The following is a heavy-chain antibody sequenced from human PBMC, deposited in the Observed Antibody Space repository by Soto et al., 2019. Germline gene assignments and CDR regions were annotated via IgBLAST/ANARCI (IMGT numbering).Heavy chain of an antibody. J-gene: IGHJ4*02. V-gene: IGHV3-33*01. Sequence: ESGGGVVQPGRSLRLSCAASGFTFSSYGMHWVRQAPGKGLEWVAVIWYDGSNKYYADSVKGRFTISRDNSKNTLYLQMNSLRAEDTAVYYCARVGLNYYDSSGYSGYYFDYWGQGTLVTVSS. D-gene: IGHD3-22*01. CDR3: ARVGLNYYDSSGYSGYYFDY. CDR1: GFTFSSYG. CDR2: IWYDGSNK.